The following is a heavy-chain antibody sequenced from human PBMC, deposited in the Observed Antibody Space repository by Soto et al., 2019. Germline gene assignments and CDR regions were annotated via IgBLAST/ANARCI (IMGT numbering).Heavy chain of an antibody. CDR1: GGSISSYY. Sequence: SETLSLTCTVSGGSISSYYWSWIRQHPGKGLEWIGYIYYSGSTNYNPSLKSRDTISVDTSKNQFSLKLSSVTAADTAVYYCARERHDYADYDAFDIWGQGTMVTVSS. V-gene: IGHV4-59*01. J-gene: IGHJ3*02. CDR2: IYYSGST. D-gene: IGHD4-17*01. CDR3: ARERHDYADYDAFDI.